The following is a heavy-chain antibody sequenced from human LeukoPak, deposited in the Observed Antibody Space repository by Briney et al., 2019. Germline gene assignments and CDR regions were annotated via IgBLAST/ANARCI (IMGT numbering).Heavy chain of an antibody. J-gene: IGHJ4*02. V-gene: IGHV4-39*01. CDR2: INYSGSV. D-gene: IGHD3-3*01. CDR1: GGSISISAYY. CDR3: ARHHGNFWSGYYIY. Sequence: SETLSLTCSVSGGSISISAYYWAWIRQPPGKGLEWIGTINYSGSVYYSPSLNSRVTISKDTSENQFSLKLTSVTAADTAVYYCARHHGNFWSGYYIYWGQGILVTVSS.